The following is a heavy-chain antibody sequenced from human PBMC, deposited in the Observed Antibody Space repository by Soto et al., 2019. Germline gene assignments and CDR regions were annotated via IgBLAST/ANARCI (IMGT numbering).Heavy chain of an antibody. V-gene: IGHV3-23*01. CDR2: ISGSGDRT. Sequence: PGGSLRLSCEASGFPFSSYAMSWVRQAPGKGLEWVSGISGSGDRTHYVDSVKGRFTISRDNSKNTLYLQMNSLRVEDTAVYYCAKASTYEYVWGSYRYYFNYWGQGTLVTVSS. CDR1: GFPFSSYA. J-gene: IGHJ4*02. D-gene: IGHD3-16*02. CDR3: AKASTYEYVWGSYRYYFNY.